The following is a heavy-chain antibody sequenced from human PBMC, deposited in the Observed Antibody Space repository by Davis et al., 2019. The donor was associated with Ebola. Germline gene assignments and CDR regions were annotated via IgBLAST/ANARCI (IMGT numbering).Heavy chain of an antibody. J-gene: IGHJ6*02. Sequence: AASVKVSCKASGYTFTGFYIHWARQAPGQGLEWLGWINPNSGGTNYAQKFQGWVTITRDTSASTAYMELSSLRSEDTAVYYCASRFSGFTERTLGYCSSTSCYAYYYGMDVWGQGTTVTVSS. CDR1: GYTFTGFY. D-gene: IGHD2-2*01. CDR2: INPNSGGT. V-gene: IGHV1-2*04. CDR3: ASRFSGFTERTLGYCSSTSCYAYYYGMDV.